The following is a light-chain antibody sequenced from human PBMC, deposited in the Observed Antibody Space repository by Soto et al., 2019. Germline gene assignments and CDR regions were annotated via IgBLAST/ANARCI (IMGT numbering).Light chain of an antibody. CDR2: GAS. V-gene: IGKV3-20*01. Sequence: EIVLTQSPGNLSLSPGERATLSCRASQSVSSSYLAWYQQKPGQAPRLLIYGASSRATGISDRFSGSGSGTDFTLTISRLEPEDFAVYYCQQYGSTPCTFGQGTKVEIK. J-gene: IGKJ1*01. CDR1: QSVSSSY. CDR3: QQYGSTPCT.